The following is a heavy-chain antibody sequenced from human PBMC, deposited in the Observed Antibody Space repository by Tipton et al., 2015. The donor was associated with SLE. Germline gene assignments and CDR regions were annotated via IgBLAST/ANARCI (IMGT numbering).Heavy chain of an antibody. Sequence: TLSLTCTVSGGSISSYYWSWIRQPPGKGLEWIGYIYYSGSTNYNPSLKSRVTISVDTSKNQFSLKLSSVTAADTAVYYCARGPRYYDILTAYDLDPWGQGTLVTVSS. V-gene: IGHV4-59*01. J-gene: IGHJ5*02. CDR2: IYYSGST. CDR3: ARGPRYYDILTAYDLDP. CDR1: GGSISSYY. D-gene: IGHD3-9*01.